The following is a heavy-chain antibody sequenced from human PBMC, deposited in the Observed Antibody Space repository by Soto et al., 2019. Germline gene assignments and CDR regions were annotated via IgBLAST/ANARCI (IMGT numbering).Heavy chain of an antibody. CDR1: VFIFINYD. Sequence: PGWSLRLACASSVFIFINYDMQWVRQGTGKGLEWVSAIGSDYKTYYAGSVKGRFTISRENAGNSLYLQMNSLTAGDTATYYCSRRYCSGDRCPGIGFDYWGRGILVTVSS. J-gene: IGHJ4*02. CDR3: SRRYCSGDRCPGIGFDY. V-gene: IGHV3-13*01. CDR2: IGSDYKT. D-gene: IGHD2-15*01.